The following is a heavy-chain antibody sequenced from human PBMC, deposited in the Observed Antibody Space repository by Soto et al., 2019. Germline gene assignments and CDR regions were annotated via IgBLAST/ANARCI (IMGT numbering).Heavy chain of an antibody. Sequence: AGGSLRLSCAASGFTFSSYAMHWVRQAPGKGLEWVAVISYDGSNKYYADSVKGRFTISRDNSKNTLYLQMNSLRAEDTAVYYCARDRVLWFGELENYYYYGMDVWGQGTTVTVSS. D-gene: IGHD3-10*01. CDR3: ARDRVLWFGELENYYYYGMDV. J-gene: IGHJ6*02. CDR2: ISYDGSNK. CDR1: GFTFSSYA. V-gene: IGHV3-30-3*01.